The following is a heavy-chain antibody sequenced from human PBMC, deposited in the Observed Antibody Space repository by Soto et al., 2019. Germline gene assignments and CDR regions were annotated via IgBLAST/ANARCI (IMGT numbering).Heavy chain of an antibody. CDR1: GFTFDDYA. V-gene: IGHV3-9*01. D-gene: IGHD6-6*01. Sequence: EVQLVESGGGLVQPGRSLRLSCAASGFTFDDYAMHWVRQAPGKGLEWVSGISWNSGSIGYADSVKGRFTISRDNAKNXRYLQRNSRRAEDTALYYCAKDRGDSSSVARAGMDVWGQGTTVTVSS. CDR2: ISWNSGSI. J-gene: IGHJ6*02. CDR3: AKDRGDSSSVARAGMDV.